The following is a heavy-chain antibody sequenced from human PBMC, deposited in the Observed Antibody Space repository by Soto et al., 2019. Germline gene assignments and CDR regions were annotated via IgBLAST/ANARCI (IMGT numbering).Heavy chain of an antibody. J-gene: IGHJ4*02. Sequence: EVQLLGSGGGLVQPGGSLRLSCVGSGFPFSTYWMNWVRQAPGKGLEWVANINPDGNVGTYVDSVRGRFTTSRDNAKNSLYQQMNSLRADDTAVYFCAGWGGHDYNYWGQGIMVTVSS. CDR3: AGWGGHDYNY. V-gene: IGHV3-7*03. CDR2: INPDGNVG. CDR1: GFPFSTYW. D-gene: IGHD4-4*01.